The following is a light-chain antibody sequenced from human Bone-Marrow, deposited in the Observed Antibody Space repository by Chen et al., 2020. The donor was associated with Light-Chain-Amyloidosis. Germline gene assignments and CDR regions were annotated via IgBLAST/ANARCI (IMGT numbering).Light chain of an antibody. V-gene: IGKV3-11*01. Sequence: EIVLTQSPATLSLSPGERATLSCRASQSITTYLAWYQQKPGQAPRLLIHDASIRATGTPARFSGSGSGTDFILTISSLEPEDFALYFCQQRNHWPPHTFGQGTRLEIK. CDR3: QQRNHWPPHT. J-gene: IGKJ2*01. CDR1: QSITTY. CDR2: DAS.